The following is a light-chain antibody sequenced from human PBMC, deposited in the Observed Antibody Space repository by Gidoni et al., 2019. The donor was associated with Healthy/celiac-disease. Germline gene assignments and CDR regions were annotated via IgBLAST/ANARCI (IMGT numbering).Light chain of an antibody. CDR3: QQYNSYPWK. V-gene: IGKV1-5*03. CDR1: QSISSW. J-gene: IGKJ1*01. CDR2: KAS. Sequence: DIQMTQSPSTLSASVGDRVTITCRASQSISSWLAWYQQKPGKAPKLLIYKASSLESGVPSRFSGSGSGTEFTLTISSLQPDDFATYYCQQYNSYPWKFXQGTKVEIK.